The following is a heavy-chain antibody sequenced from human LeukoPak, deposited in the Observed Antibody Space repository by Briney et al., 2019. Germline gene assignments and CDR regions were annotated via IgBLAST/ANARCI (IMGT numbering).Heavy chain of an antibody. D-gene: IGHD3-22*01. V-gene: IGHV4-61*08. Sequence: SETLSLTCTVSGGSISSGDYYWSWIRQPPGKGLEWIGYIYYSGTTNYNPSLKSRVTISVDTSKNQVSLKLSSVTAADTAVYYCAREGYYDSSGHYHHDAFDIWGQGTMVTVSS. CDR3: AREGYYDSSGHYHHDAFDI. CDR1: GGSISSGDYY. CDR2: IYYSGTT. J-gene: IGHJ3*02.